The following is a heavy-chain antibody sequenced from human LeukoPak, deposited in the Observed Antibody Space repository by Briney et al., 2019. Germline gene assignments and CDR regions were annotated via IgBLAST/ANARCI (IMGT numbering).Heavy chain of an antibody. Sequence: SETLSLTCTVSGGSISSGSYYWSWIRQPAGKGLEWIGRIYTSGSTNYNPSLKSRVTISVDTSKNQFSLKLSSVTAADTAVYYCARFGIDDAFDIWGQGTMVTVSS. J-gene: IGHJ3*02. D-gene: IGHD3-16*01. CDR3: ARFGIDDAFDI. V-gene: IGHV4-61*02. CDR1: GGSISSGSYY. CDR2: IYTSGST.